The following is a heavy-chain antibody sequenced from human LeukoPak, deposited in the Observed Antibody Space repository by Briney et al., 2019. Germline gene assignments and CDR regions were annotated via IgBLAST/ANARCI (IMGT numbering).Heavy chain of an antibody. V-gene: IGHV3-23*01. Sequence: GGSLRLSCSASGFTFSSYAMSWVRQAPGKGLEWVSAISGSGGSTYYADSVKGRFTISRDNSKNTLYLQMNSLRAEDTAVYYCAKAYYYDSSGYYFFYFDYWGQGTLVTVSS. CDR3: AKAYYYDSSGYYFFYFDY. CDR2: ISGSGGST. J-gene: IGHJ4*02. CDR1: GFTFSSYA. D-gene: IGHD3-22*01.